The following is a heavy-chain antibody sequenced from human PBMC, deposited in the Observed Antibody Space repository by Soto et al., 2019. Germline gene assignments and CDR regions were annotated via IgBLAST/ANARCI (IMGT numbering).Heavy chain of an antibody. Sequence: SGRYMFYAGSLRGRFTVSRDNAKNSLYLQMNSLRAEDTAVYYCARKSSSDSTGYDYFDYWGQGTLVTVSS. CDR3: ARKSSSDSTGYDYFDY. V-gene: IGHV3-21*06. D-gene: IGHD3-22*01. J-gene: IGHJ4*02. CDR2: SGRYM.